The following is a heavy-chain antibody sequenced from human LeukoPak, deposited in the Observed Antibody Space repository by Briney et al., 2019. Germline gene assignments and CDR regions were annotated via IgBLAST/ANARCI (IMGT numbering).Heavy chain of an antibody. D-gene: IGHD6-19*01. V-gene: IGHV3-7*05. J-gene: IGHJ4*02. CDR2: IKQDGSEK. CDR3: AKLKQWQPQRYFFEY. CDR1: EFTFSSYW. Sequence: GGSLRLSCAASEFTFSSYWMSWVRQAPGKGLEWVANIKQDGSEKSYVDSVKGRFMISRDNPKNSLHLQMNSLRAEDTAVYYCAKLKQWQPQRYFFEYWGQGALVTVAS.